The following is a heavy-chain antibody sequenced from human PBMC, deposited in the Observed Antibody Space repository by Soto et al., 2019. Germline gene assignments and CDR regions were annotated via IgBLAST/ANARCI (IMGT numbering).Heavy chain of an antibody. V-gene: IGHV3-33*01. CDR3: ARDSLLWFEEDGMDV. J-gene: IGHJ6*02. Sequence: GGSLRLSCAASGFTFSSYGMHWVRQAPGKGLEWVAVIWYDGSNKYYADSVKGRFTISRDNSKNTLYLQMNSLRAEDTAVYYCARDSLLWFEEDGMDVWGQGTTVTVSS. D-gene: IGHD3-10*01. CDR2: IWYDGSNK. CDR1: GFTFSSYG.